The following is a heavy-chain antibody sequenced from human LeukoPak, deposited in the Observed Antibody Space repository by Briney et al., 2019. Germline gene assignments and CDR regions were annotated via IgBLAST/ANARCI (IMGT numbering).Heavy chain of an antibody. J-gene: IGHJ4*02. CDR3: AKDISTMVRGVIRYFDY. CDR2: ISYDGSNK. D-gene: IGHD3-10*01. V-gene: IGHV3-30*18. CDR1: GFTFSSYG. Sequence: PGGSLRLSCAASGFTFSSYGMHWVRQAPGKGLEGVAVISYDGSNKYYADSVKGRFTISRDNSKNTLYLQMNSLRAEDTAVYYCAKDISTMVRGVIRYFDYWGQGTLVTVSS.